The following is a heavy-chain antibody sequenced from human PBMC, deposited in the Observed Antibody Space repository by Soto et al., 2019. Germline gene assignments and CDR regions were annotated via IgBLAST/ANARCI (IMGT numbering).Heavy chain of an antibody. Sequence: QVQLVQSGAEVKRPGSSVKVSCKASGDTFSFYSINWVRQAPGLGLEWMGRVNPILSMSNYAQRFQGRVPXTXEXXTSTAYMELRGLRSEDTAMYYCATSYGSGYRAFDYWGQGALVTVSS. CDR3: ATSYGSGYRAFDY. CDR1: GDTFSFYS. V-gene: IGHV1-69*04. CDR2: VNPILSMS. D-gene: IGHD3-10*01. J-gene: IGHJ4*02.